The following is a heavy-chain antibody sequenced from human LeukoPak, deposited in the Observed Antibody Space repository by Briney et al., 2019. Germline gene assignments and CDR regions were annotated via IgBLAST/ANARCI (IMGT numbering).Heavy chain of an antibody. CDR2: IRYDGSNK. J-gene: IGHJ5*02. D-gene: IGHD4-17*01. CDR1: GFTFSSYG. Sequence: GGSLRLSCAASGFTFSSYGMHWVRQAPGKGLEWVAFIRYDGSNKYYADSVKGRLTISRDNSKNTLYLQMNSLRAEDTAVYYCAKGMTTVLNWFDPWGQGTLVTVSS. CDR3: AKGMTTVLNWFDP. V-gene: IGHV3-30*02.